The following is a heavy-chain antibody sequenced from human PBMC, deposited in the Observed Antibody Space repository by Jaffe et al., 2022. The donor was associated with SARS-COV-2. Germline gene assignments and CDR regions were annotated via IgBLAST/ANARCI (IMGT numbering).Heavy chain of an antibody. CDR3: AKGLPRSYDSTGYYHFDY. CDR1: GYTFSHFG. Sequence: QVQLVQSGAEVTKPGASVKVSCKASGYTFSHFGMHWVRQAPGQSLEWMGWINAVSGDKGYSQRFQGRVTITIDTSASTAYMELSSLRSEDTAVYYCAKGLPRSYDSTGYYHFDYWGQGTLVTVSS. V-gene: IGHV1-3*01. CDR2: INAVSGDK. D-gene: IGHD3-22*01. J-gene: IGHJ4*02.